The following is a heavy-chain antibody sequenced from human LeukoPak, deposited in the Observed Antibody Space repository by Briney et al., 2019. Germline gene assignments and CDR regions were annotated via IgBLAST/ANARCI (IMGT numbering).Heavy chain of an antibody. J-gene: IGHJ4*02. CDR3: ANTRGDTLMNMIFDY. Sequence: PGGSLRLSCAASRFTFSIYAMSWVRQAPGEGLEWVSAITGSGGSTWYADSGKGRFTIARDNSKNTLYLQMNSLRAEDTAVYYCANTRGDTLMNMIFDYWGQGTLVTVSS. CDR2: ITGSGGST. V-gene: IGHV3-23*01. D-gene: IGHD3-22*01. CDR1: RFTFSIYA.